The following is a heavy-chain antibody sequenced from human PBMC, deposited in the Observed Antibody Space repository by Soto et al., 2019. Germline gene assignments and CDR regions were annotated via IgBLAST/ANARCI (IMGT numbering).Heavy chain of an antibody. D-gene: IGHD6-13*01. V-gene: IGHV1-69*13. J-gene: IGHJ4*02. Sequence: AASVQVSFKASGGTFSSYRINWLRQAPGQGLEWVGGIVPIYRTADYAQKFQGRVTITADESARTSYMELRSLKSQDTAVYYCVRDSGAKLSSSWGQGTLVTVSS. CDR1: GGTFSSYR. CDR3: VRDSGAKLSSS. CDR2: IVPIYRTA.